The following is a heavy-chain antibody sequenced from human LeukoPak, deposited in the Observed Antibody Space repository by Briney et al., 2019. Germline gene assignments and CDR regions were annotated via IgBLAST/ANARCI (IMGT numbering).Heavy chain of an antibody. CDR1: GYTSTSYG. Sequence: ASVKVSCKASGYTSTSYGISWVRQAPGQGLEWMGWISGNNGNTNYAEQFQGRVTMTTDTSTSTAYMEMRSLRSDDTAVYFCARETTLVKGIMTGIYYHHMDVWGKGTTVTVSS. J-gene: IGHJ6*03. CDR2: ISGNNGNT. D-gene: IGHD3-10*01. CDR3: ARETTLVKGIMTGIYYHHMDV. V-gene: IGHV1-18*01.